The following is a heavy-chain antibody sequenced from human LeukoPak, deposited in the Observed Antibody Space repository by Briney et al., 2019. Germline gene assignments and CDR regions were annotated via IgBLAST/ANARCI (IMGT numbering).Heavy chain of an antibody. CDR2: ISGSGGST. V-gene: IGHV3-23*01. J-gene: IGHJ4*02. CDR1: GFTFSSYA. D-gene: IGHD5-12*01. Sequence: GGSLRLSCAASGFTFSSYAMSWVRQAPGKGLEWVSAISGSGGSTYYAGSVKGRFTISRDNSKNTLYLQMNSLRAEDTAVYYCAKDSREWLRLRGFDYWGQGTLVTVSS. CDR3: AKDSREWLRLRGFDY.